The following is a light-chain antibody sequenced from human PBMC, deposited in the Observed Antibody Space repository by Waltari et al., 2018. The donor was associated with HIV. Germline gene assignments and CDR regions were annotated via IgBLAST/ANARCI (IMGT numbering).Light chain of an antibody. J-gene: IGKJ5*01. Sequence: VLTQSPATLTLSPGESANVSCRASQSVNTYLAWYQQTPGRAPRLLIMDTSTRAAGIPARFSGNGYETDFTLTITSLEPEDSGLYFCQQRSRWPVTFGQGTRL. V-gene: IGKV3-11*01. CDR3: QQRSRWPVT. CDR1: QSVNTY. CDR2: DTS.